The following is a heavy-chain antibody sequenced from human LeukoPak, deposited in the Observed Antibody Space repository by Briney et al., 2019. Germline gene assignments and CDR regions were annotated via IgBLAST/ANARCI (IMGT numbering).Heavy chain of an antibody. CDR2: ISGSGGST. D-gene: IGHD2-2*01. CDR1: GFTFSSYA. V-gene: IGHV3-23*01. Sequence: PGGSLRLSCAASGFTFSSYAMSWVRQAPGKGLEWVPAISGSGGSTYYADSVKGRFTISRDNSKNTLYLQMNSLRAEDTAVYYCAKDRAYPFTGLVVPVPFDYWGQGTLVTVSS. CDR3: AKDRAYPFTGLVVPVPFDY. J-gene: IGHJ4*02.